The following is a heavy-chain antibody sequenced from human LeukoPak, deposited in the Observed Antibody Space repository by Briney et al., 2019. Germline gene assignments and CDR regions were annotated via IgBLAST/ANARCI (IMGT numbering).Heavy chain of an antibody. CDR1: GGSFSGYY. D-gene: IGHD2-2*01. Sequence: PSETLSLTCAVYGGSFSGYYWSWIRQPPGKGLEWIGEINHSGSTNYNPSLKSRVTISVDTSKNQFSLKLSSVTAADTAVYYCARVVVVVPAAIKGYACYFDYWGQGTLVTVSS. J-gene: IGHJ4*02. V-gene: IGHV4-34*01. CDR2: INHSGST. CDR3: ARVVVVVPAAIKGYACYFDY.